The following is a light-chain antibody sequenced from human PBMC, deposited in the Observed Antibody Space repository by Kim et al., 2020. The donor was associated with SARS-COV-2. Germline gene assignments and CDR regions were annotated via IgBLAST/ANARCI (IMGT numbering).Light chain of an antibody. V-gene: IGKV3-15*01. CDR2: GPS. Sequence: EDRPTLAWRASHSVTSSLAGYQQQPGRPPRLLIYGPSARATGIPARLGGGGSGTEFTLTIGSLRSEDFAVNNCQQNKDWPPFTFGAGAKMDIK. CDR3: QQNKDWPPFT. J-gene: IGKJ3*01. CDR1: HSVTSS.